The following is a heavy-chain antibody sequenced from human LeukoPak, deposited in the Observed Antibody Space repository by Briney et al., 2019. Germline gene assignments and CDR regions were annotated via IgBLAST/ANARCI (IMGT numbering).Heavy chain of an antibody. CDR3: ARGFRIAPPYWYYGMDV. CDR1: GYTFTSYD. Sequence: ASVKVSCKASGYTFTSYDINWVRQATGQGLEWMGWMNPNSGNTGYAQKFQGRVTMTRNTSISTAYMELSSLRSEDTAVYYCARGFRIAPPYWYYGMDVWGQGTTVTVSS. J-gene: IGHJ6*02. V-gene: IGHV1-8*01. D-gene: IGHD2-21*01. CDR2: MNPNSGNT.